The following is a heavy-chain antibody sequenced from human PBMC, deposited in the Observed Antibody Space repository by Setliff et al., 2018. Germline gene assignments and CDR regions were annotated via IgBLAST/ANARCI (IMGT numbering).Heavy chain of an antibody. Sequence: GGSLRLSCAVTGFTVREHHISWVRQAPGKGLEWISVMYTGGDTNYADSVKGRFTVSRDNFKNTVDLQMNSLRAEDTAVYYCARDWRYYGSGSYYNAAFDYWGQGTLVTVSS. J-gene: IGHJ4*02. CDR1: GFTVREHH. D-gene: IGHD3-10*01. V-gene: IGHV3-66*01. CDR2: MYTGGDT. CDR3: ARDWRYYGSGSYYNAAFDY.